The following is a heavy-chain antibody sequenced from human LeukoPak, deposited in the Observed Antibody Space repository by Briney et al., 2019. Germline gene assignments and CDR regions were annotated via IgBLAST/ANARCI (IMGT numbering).Heavy chain of an antibody. D-gene: IGHD5-12*01. J-gene: IGHJ4*02. V-gene: IGHV3-23*01. Sequence: GGSLRPSCAASGFTFSSYAMSWVRQAPGKGLEWVSAISGSGGSTYYADSVKGRFTISRDNAKNSLYLQINSLRAEDTAVYYCARVGLDRRGYSGYEAFDYWGQGTLVTVSS. CDR3: ARVGLDRRGYSGYEAFDY. CDR1: GFTFSSYA. CDR2: ISGSGGST.